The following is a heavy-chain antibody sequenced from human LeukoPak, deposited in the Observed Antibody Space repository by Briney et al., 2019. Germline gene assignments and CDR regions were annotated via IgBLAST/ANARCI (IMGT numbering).Heavy chain of an antibody. J-gene: IGHJ4*02. D-gene: IGHD3-10*01. V-gene: IGHV1-46*01. CDR3: ARDRRTMVRARDAEFDY. CDR2: INPSGGST. CDR1: GYTFTSYY. Sequence: ASVKVSCKASGYTFTSYYMHWVRQAPGQGLEWMGIINPSGGSTSYAQKFQGRVTMTRDMSTSTVYMELSSLRSEDTAVYYCARDRRTMVRARDAEFDYWGQGTLVTVSS.